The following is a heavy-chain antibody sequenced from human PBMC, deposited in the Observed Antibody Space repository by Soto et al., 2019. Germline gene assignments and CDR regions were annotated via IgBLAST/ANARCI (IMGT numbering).Heavy chain of an antibody. Sequence: ASVKVSCKVSGYTLTELSMHWVRQAPGKGLEWMGGFDPEDGETIYAQKFQGRVTMTEDTSTDTAYMELSSPRSEDTAVYYCATVYLLIAAADDYGMDVWGQGTTVTVSS. CDR3: ATVYLLIAAADDYGMDV. J-gene: IGHJ6*02. D-gene: IGHD6-13*01. CDR2: FDPEDGET. CDR1: GYTLTELS. V-gene: IGHV1-24*01.